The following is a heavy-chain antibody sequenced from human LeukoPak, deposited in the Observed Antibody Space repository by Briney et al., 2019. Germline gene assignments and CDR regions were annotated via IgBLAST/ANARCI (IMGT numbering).Heavy chain of an antibody. D-gene: IGHD1-14*01. J-gene: IGHJ3*01. V-gene: IGHV3-74*01. CDR2: INADGSTT. CDR1: GFTFGNSW. Sequence: GGSLRLSCAASGFTFGNSWVHWVRQAPGKGLVWVPLINADGSTTSYADSVKGRFTISRDNARNTLSLEMNSLTIEDTAVYYCIVVVEPPDSDGFDVWGQGTMITVSS. CDR3: IVVVEPPDSDGFDV.